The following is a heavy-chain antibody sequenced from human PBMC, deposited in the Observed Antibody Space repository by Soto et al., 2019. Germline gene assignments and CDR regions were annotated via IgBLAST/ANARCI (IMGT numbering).Heavy chain of an antibody. D-gene: IGHD2-2*01. CDR2: IRSKAYGGTT. V-gene: IGHV3-49*03. CDR1: GFTFGDYA. J-gene: IGHJ3*02. Sequence: GGSLRLSCTASGFTFGDYAMSWFRQAPGKGLEWVGFIRSKAYGGTTEYAASVKGRFTISRDDSKSIAYLQMNSLKTEDTAVYYCTRDCSSTSCQSRDPAFDIWGQGTMVTVSS. CDR3: TRDCSSTSCQSRDPAFDI.